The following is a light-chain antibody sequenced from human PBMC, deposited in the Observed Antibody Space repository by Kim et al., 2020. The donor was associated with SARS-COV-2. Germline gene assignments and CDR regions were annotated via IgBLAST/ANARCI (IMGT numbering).Light chain of an antibody. CDR2: YDS. CDR1: NMGGHS. CDR3: QVWDTDTDDYV. V-gene: IGLV3-21*01. J-gene: IGLJ1*01. Sequence: GQTARMTWGGNNMGGHSLLWYQQKPGQAPVLVIYYDSDRPSGIPERFSGSKAATTATLTISRVEAGDEADYYCQVWDTDTDDYVFGTGTKVTVL.